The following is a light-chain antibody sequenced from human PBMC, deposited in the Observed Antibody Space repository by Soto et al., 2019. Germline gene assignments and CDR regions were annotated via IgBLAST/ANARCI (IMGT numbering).Light chain of an antibody. V-gene: IGKV3-11*01. J-gene: IGKJ4*02. CDR2: DAS. CDR3: QQRNTWPLT. CDR1: QSVSNY. Sequence: EIVLTQSPATLSLSRGERATLSCRASQSVSNYLAWYQQKPGQAPRLLMYDASNRATGIPDRFSGRGSGTDFTLTISSLEPEDFAIYYCQQRNTWPLTFGGGTKVEIE.